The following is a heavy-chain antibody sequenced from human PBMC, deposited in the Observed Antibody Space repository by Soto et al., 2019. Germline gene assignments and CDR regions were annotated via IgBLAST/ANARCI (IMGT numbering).Heavy chain of an antibody. V-gene: IGHV4-39*01. CDR3: ARQERDCSTTSCYGGYFDL. CDR1: GGSISSSSYY. Sequence: QLQLQESGPGLVKPSETLSLTCTVSGGSISSSSYYWGWIRQPPGKGLEWIGSIYYSGSTYYNPSLKSRVTRSVDTSKNQFSLKLSSETAADTAVYYCARQERDCSTTSCYGGYFDLWGRGTLVTVSS. J-gene: IGHJ2*01. D-gene: IGHD2-2*01. CDR2: IYYSGST.